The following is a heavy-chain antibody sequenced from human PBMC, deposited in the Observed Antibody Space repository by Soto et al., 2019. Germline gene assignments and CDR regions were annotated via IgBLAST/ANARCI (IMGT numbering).Heavy chain of an antibody. CDR1: GFTFSSYA. CDR3: AKAYYDRSGYDPGPWFEP. Sequence: SGWSLRLSLAASGFTFSSYAMSWVRQAPGKGLEWVSAISGSGGSTYYADSVKGRFTISRDNSKNTLYLKMNSLRAEDTAVYYCAKAYYDRSGYDPGPWFEPWGQGHLVTFSS. V-gene: IGHV3-23*01. CDR2: ISGSGGST. J-gene: IGHJ5*02. D-gene: IGHD3-22*01.